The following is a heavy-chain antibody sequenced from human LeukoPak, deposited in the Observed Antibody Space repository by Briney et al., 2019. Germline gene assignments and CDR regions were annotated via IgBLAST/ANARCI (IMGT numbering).Heavy chain of an antibody. CDR1: GFTFSSYA. CDR2: ISGSGGST. V-gene: IGHV3-23*01. Sequence: PGGSLRLSCAASGFTFSSYAMSWVRQAPGKGLEWVSAISGSGGSTYYADSVKGRFTISRDNSKNTLYLQMNSLRAEDTAVYYCAKDRGYSSSWPPVGFDPWGQGTPVTVSS. D-gene: IGHD6-13*01. J-gene: IGHJ5*02. CDR3: AKDRGYSSSWPPVGFDP.